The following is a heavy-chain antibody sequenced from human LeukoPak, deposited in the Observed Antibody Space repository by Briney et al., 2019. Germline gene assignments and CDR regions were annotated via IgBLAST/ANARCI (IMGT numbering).Heavy chain of an antibody. CDR1: GFTFNNYY. Sequence: GASVKVSCKASGFTFNNYYIHWVRQAPGQGLEWMGVINPSGGSTSYAQKFQGRVTMTRDTSTTTVYMELSSLRSEDTAVYYCAREGDTVMARRYFDYWGQGTLVTVSS. D-gene: IGHD5-18*01. CDR3: AREGDTVMARRYFDY. V-gene: IGHV1-46*02. CDR2: INPSGGST. J-gene: IGHJ4*02.